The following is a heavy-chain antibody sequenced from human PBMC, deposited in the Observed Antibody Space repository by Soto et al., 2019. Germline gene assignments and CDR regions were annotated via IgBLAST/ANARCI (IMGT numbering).Heavy chain of an antibody. D-gene: IGHD1-1*01. CDR2: ISYSGST. J-gene: IGHJ4*02. Sequence: QVQLQESGPGLVKPSETLSLTCTVSGGSISSYYWTWIRQPPGKGLEWIGYISYSGSTSSNPSLKSRITIAVDTSKNQLSLKVRSVTAADTAVYYCARVGGSLTTGFDYGGQGTLVTVSS. CDR3: ARVGGSLTTGFDY. CDR1: GGSISSYY. V-gene: IGHV4-59*01.